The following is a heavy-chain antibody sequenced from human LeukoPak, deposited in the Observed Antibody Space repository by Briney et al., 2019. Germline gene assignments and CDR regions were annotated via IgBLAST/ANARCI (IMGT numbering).Heavy chain of an antibody. D-gene: IGHD1-26*01. CDR3: ARAPGGSSDY. V-gene: IGHV3-23*01. CDR1: GFTFSSYA. Sequence: GGSLRLSCAASGFTFSSYAMSWVRQAPGKGLEWVSSIFGSGTGTHYADSVKGRFTISRDNAKNTLYLQMNSLRVEDTAVYYCARAPGGSSDYWGQGTLVTVSP. CDR2: IFGSGTGT. J-gene: IGHJ4*02.